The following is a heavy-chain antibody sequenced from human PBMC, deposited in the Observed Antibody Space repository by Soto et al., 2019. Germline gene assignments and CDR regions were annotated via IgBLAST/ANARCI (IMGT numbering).Heavy chain of an antibody. J-gene: IGHJ4*02. D-gene: IGHD3-3*01. V-gene: IGHV3-15*06. CDR2: ITNKENGEAT. CDR1: GFSFPNAW. Sequence: EVQLVESGGGLVEPGGSLRLSCAASGFSFPNAWMTWVRQAPGKGLAWVGRITNKENGEATKYAAPVKCRFTISRDDSENRLYLQMDSLQTEDTAVYFCTPGRFGSNGWTVDCWGQRTLVNVPS. CDR3: TPGRFGSNGWTVDC.